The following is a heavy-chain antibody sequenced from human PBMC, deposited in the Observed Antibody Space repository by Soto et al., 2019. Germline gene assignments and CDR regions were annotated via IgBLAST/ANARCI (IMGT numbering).Heavy chain of an antibody. J-gene: IGHJ4*02. CDR3: XXXXXXXXYDS. CDR2: IYYSGST. CDR1: GGSISSGGYY. V-gene: IGHV4-31*01. Sequence: QVQLQESGPGLVKPSQTLSLTCTVSGGSISSGGYYXSWXXXHPGKGLEWIGYIYYSGSTYYNPXXXXXXXXXXXXXXXXXXXXXXXXXXXXXXXXXXXXXXXXXXYDSWGQGTLVTVSS.